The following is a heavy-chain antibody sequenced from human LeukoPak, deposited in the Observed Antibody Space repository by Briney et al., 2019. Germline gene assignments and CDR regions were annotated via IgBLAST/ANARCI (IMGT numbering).Heavy chain of an antibody. CDR2: IHYNGNNR. J-gene: IGHJ4*02. CDR1: GYTFSGYG. D-gene: IGHD3-10*01. CDR3: AKVISFGELADS. V-gene: IGHV3-30*02. Sequence: GGSLRLSCVASGYTFSGYGMHWVRQAPGKGLERVAFIHYNGNNRYYADSVKGRFTISRDNSKNTLFLQMNSLRTEDTAIYYCAKVISFGELADSWGQGTLVTVSS.